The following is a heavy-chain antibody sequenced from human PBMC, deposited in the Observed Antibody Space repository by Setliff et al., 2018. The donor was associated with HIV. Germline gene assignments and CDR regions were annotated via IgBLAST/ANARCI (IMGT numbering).Heavy chain of an antibody. V-gene: IGHV4-4*07. CDR1: GGSINSYY. CDR2: IYTDENT. J-gene: IGHJ3*02. CDR3: ARDRNYQDASGYWQVFDI. D-gene: IGHD3-22*01. Sequence: SETLSLTCIVSGGSINSYYWSWIRQPAGKGLEWIGRIYTDENTNYNPSLKSRVTMSVDTSKNQFSLILTSATAADTAMYYCARDRNYQDASGYWQVFDIWGQGTMVTVSS.